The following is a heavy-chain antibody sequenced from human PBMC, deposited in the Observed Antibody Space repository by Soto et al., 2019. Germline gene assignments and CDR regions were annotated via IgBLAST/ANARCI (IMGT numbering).Heavy chain of an antibody. D-gene: IGHD2-15*01. CDR3: ARGLEYCSGGSCYYNWFDP. J-gene: IGHJ5*02. CDR2: IYYSGST. CDR1: GGYISSGGYY. Sequence: SETLSLTCTVSGGYISSGGYYWSWIRQHPGKGLEWIGYIYYSGSTYYNPSLKSRVTISVDTSKNQFSLKLSSVTAADTAVYYCARGLEYCSGGSCYYNWFDPWGQGTLVTVSS. V-gene: IGHV4-31*03.